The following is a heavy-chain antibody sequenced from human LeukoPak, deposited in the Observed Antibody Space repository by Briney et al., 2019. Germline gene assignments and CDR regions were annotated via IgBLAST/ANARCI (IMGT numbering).Heavy chain of an antibody. J-gene: IGHJ4*02. V-gene: IGHV3-74*01. D-gene: IGHD1-26*01. CDR2: IDSDGRST. CDR3: ATDQSIAGPTTADY. CDR1: GFTLSSYW. Sequence: QSGGSLRLSCAASGFTLSSYWMHWVRQAPGKGLVWVSGIDSDGRSTSYADSVKGRFTISRDNAKNTLYLQMNSLRAEDTAVYYCATDQSIAGPTTADYWGQGTLVTVSS.